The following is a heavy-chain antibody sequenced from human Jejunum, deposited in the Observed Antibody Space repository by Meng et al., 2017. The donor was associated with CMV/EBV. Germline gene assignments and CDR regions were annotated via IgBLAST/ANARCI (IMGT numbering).Heavy chain of an antibody. CDR2: IKSKGSGETR. CDR3: THCQDYYETVGR. CDR1: GLVFSDAW. Sequence: VESGGGLVKPGGSLRLSCTVSGLVFSDAWVTWVRQAPGKGLEWVGRIKSKGSGETRDYSTPVKGRFTISRDDSKNTIYLQMNSLQVEDTAIYFCTHCQDYYETVGRWGQGTLVTVSS. J-gene: IGHJ4*02. D-gene: IGHD3-16*01. V-gene: IGHV3-15*01.